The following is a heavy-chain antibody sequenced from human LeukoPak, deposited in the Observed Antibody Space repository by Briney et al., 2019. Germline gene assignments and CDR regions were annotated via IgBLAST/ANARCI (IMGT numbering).Heavy chain of an antibody. V-gene: IGHV3-33*06. CDR2: IWYDGSNK. J-gene: IGHJ3*02. CDR1: GFTFSSYG. CDR3: AKGGDGYNRDAFDI. Sequence: GGSLRLSCAASGFTFSSYGMHWVRQAPGKGLEWVAVIWYDGSNKYYADSVKGRFTISRDNSKNMLYLQMNSLRAEDTAVYYCAKGGDGYNRDAFDIWGQGTMVTVSS. D-gene: IGHD5-24*01.